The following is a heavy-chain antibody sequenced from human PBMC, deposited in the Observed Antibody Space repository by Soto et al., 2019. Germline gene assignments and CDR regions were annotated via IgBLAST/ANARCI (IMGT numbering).Heavy chain of an antibody. J-gene: IGHJ3*02. Sequence: VGSLRLSCAASGFTFNTYAMSWVRQAPGQGLEWVSAISGSGFSTYYADSVKGRFSISSDSSKNTLFLQMNSLRADDTAVYFCATFTFGRPFDTWGRGTMVTVSS. D-gene: IGHD3-16*01. CDR1: GFTFNTYA. V-gene: IGHV3-23*01. CDR3: ATFTFGRPFDT. CDR2: ISGSGFST.